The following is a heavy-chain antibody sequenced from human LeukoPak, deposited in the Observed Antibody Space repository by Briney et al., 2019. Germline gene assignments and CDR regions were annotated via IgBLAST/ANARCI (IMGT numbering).Heavy chain of an antibody. V-gene: IGHV1-46*01. CDR1: GYTFTRYG. CDR3: ARAHGYCSGGSCYQHDAFDI. Sequence: ASVKVSCKTSGYTFTRYGISWVRQAPGQGLEWMGIINPSGGSTSYAQKFQGRVTMTRDTSTSTVYMELSSLRSEDTAVYYCARAHGYCSGGSCYQHDAFDIWGQGTMVTVSS. D-gene: IGHD2-15*01. J-gene: IGHJ3*02. CDR2: INPSGGST.